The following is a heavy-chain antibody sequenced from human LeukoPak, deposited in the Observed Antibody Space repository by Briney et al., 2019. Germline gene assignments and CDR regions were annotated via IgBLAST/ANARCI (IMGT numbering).Heavy chain of an antibody. V-gene: IGHV3-7*03. CDR1: GFTFSSYW. D-gene: IGHD3/OR15-3a*01. CDR2: IRQDGSVQ. Sequence: GGSLRLSCAASGFTFSSYWMSWVRQAPGKGLEWVANIRQDGSVQNYVDSVKGRFTISRDNPKNSVYLQMSSLRAEDTAVYFCAKRGDVIRVILVGFHKEAYYFESWGQGALVTVSS. J-gene: IGHJ4*02. CDR3: AKRGDVIRVILVGFHKEAYYFES.